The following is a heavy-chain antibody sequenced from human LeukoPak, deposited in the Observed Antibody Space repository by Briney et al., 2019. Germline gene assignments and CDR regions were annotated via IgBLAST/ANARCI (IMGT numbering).Heavy chain of an antibody. Sequence: PGGSLRLSCAASGFAFSSYEMNWVRQAPGKGLEWVSKISSSGSFIYKADSVKGRFTISRDNAKNSLYLQMNSLRAEDTAVYYCARDFSGYLFYWGQGTLVTVSS. J-gene: IGHJ4*02. V-gene: IGHV3-48*03. CDR1: GFAFSSYE. CDR3: ARDFSGYLFY. D-gene: IGHD3-22*01. CDR2: ISSSGSFI.